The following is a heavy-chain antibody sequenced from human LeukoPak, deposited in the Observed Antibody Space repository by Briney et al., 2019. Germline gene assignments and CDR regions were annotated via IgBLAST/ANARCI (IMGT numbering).Heavy chain of an antibody. CDR1: GYTFTDYY. V-gene: IGHV1-2*02. D-gene: IGHD3-22*01. Sequence: ASVKVSCKASGYTFTDYYMHWLRQAPGQGLEWMGWINPNSGGTNYAQKFQGRVTMTRDTSISTAYMELSRLRSDDTAVYYCARDHSPMIEYYFDYWGQGTLVTVSS. J-gene: IGHJ4*02. CDR3: ARDHSPMIEYYFDY. CDR2: INPNSGGT.